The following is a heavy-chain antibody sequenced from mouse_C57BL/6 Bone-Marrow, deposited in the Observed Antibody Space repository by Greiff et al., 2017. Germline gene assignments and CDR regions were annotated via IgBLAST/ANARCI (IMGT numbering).Heavy chain of an antibody. CDR2: IYPGSGST. Sequence: QVQLQQPGAELVKPGASVKMSCKASGYTFTSYWITWVKQRPGQGLEWIGDIYPGSGSTNYNEKFKSKATLTVDTSSSTAYMQLSRLTSEDSAVYYCARSDYYGSSYEAMDYWGQGTSVTVSS. CDR1: GYTFTSYW. V-gene: IGHV1-55*01. CDR3: ARSDYYGSSYEAMDY. J-gene: IGHJ4*01. D-gene: IGHD1-1*01.